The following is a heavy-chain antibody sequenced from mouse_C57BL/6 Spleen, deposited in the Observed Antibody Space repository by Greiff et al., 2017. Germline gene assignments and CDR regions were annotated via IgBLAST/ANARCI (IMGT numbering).Heavy chain of an antibody. CDR2: IDPETGGT. J-gene: IGHJ3*01. CDR1: GYTFTDYE. Sequence: QVHVKQSGAELVRPGASVTLSCKASGYTFTDYEMHWVKQIPVHGLEWIGAIDPETGGTAYNQKFKGKAILTADKSSSTAYMELRSLTSEDSAVYYCTRDDYDPLFFAYWGQGTLVTVSA. D-gene: IGHD2-4*01. V-gene: IGHV1-15*01. CDR3: TRDDYDPLFFAY.